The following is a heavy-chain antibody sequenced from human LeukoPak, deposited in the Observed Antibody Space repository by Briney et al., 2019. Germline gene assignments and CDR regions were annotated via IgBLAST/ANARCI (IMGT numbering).Heavy chain of an antibody. CDR1: GFTFSSYG. J-gene: IGHJ4*02. D-gene: IGHD2-8*01. CDR3: AKAFNGPSIDY. Sequence: GGSLRLSCAASGFTFSSYGMHWVRQAPGKGLEWVAVISYDGSNKYYADSVKGRFTISRDNSKNTLYLQMNSLRAEDTAVYYCAKAFNGPSIDYWGQGTLVTVSS. V-gene: IGHV3-30*18. CDR2: ISYDGSNK.